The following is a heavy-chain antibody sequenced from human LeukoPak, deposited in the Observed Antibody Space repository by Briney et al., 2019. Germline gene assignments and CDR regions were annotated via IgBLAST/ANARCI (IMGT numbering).Heavy chain of an antibody. V-gene: IGHV4-59*08. J-gene: IGHJ4*02. D-gene: IGHD3-22*01. CDR1: GGSINSYY. CDR2: IYYSGST. CDR3: ASISSDSSGYYLIDY. Sequence: PSETLSLTCTVSGGSINSYYWSWIRQPPGKGLEWIGYIYYSGSTKYNPSLKSRVTISVDTSKNQFSLKLSSVTAADTAVYYCASISSDSSGYYLIDYWGQGTLVTVSS.